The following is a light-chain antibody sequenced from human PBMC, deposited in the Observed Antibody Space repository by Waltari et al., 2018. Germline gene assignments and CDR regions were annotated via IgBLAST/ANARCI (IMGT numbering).Light chain of an antibody. CDR1: QGISNS. Sequence: DIQMTQYPSSRSASVGDRVTITCRASQGISNSLAWYQQKPGKAPKLLLYAASRLESGVPSRFSGSGSGTDYTLPISSLQPEDFATSYCQQYSSTPPYTFGQGTKLEIK. V-gene: IGKV1-NL1*01. CDR3: QQYSSTPPYT. CDR2: AAS. J-gene: IGKJ2*01.